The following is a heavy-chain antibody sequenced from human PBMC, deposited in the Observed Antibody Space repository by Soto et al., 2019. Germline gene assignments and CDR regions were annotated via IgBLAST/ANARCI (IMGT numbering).Heavy chain of an antibody. D-gene: IGHD3-9*01. J-gene: IGHJ6*03. CDR1: GYTFTSYG. CDR2: ISAYNGNT. Sequence: ASVKGSCKASGYTFTSYGISWVRQAPGQGLEWMGWISAYNGNTNYAQKLQGRVTMTTDTSTSTAYMELRSLRSDDTAVYYCARDGTIFWVTYYMDFWGKGTTVTVSS. CDR3: ARDGTIFWVTYYMDF. V-gene: IGHV1-18*01.